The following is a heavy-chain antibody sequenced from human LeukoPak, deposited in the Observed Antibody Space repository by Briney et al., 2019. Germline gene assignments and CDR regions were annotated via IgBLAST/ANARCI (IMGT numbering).Heavy chain of an antibody. Sequence: GESLKISCKASGYNFANYWIGWLRQMPGKGLEWMGIISPGDSDTRYTPSFQGQVSISADKSINTAYLQWSSLKASDTAIYYCARSRGDNNWFDPWGQGTLVTVSS. CDR2: ISPGDSDT. V-gene: IGHV5-51*01. D-gene: IGHD7-27*01. CDR1: GYNFANYW. J-gene: IGHJ5*02. CDR3: ARSRGDNNWFDP.